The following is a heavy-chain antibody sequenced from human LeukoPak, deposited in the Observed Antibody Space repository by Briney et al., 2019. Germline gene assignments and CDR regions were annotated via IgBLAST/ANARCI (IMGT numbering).Heavy chain of an antibody. CDR3: ARGGGGSSSWYLYYYYYYMDV. CDR2: ISSNGGST. J-gene: IGHJ6*03. Sequence: GGSLRLSCAASGFTFSSYAMHWVRQAPGKGLEYVSAISSNGGSTYYANSVKGRFTISRDNSKNTLYLQMGSLRAEDMAMYYCARGGGGSSSWYLYYYYYYMDVWGKGTTVTVSS. D-gene: IGHD6-13*01. CDR1: GFTFSSYA. V-gene: IGHV3-64*01.